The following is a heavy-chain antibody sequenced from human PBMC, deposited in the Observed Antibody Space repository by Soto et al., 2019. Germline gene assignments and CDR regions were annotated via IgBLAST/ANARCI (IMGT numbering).Heavy chain of an antibody. J-gene: IGHJ6*02. V-gene: IGHV1-46*01. CDR2: INPSGGST. CDR3: ARDFLVPAAMRDYYYYGMDV. Sequence: ASVKVSCNASGYTFTSYYMHLVRHAPGQGLEWMGIINPSGGSTSYAQKFQGRVTMTRDTSTSTVYMELSSLRSEDTAVYYCARDFLVPAAMRDYYYYGMDVWGQGTTVTVSS. CDR1: GYTFTSYY. D-gene: IGHD2-2*01.